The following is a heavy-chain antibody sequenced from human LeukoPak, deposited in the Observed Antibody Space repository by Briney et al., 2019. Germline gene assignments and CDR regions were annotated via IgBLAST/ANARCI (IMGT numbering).Heavy chain of an antibody. CDR2: INHSGST. V-gene: IGHV4-34*01. Sequence: SETLSLTCAVYGGSFSGYYWSWIRQPPGKGLEWIGEINHSGSTNYNPSLKSRVTISVDTSKNQISLKLSSVTAADTAVYYCARGKLRSWFDPWGQGTLVTVSS. CDR1: GGSFSGYY. J-gene: IGHJ5*02. CDR3: ARGKLRSWFDP. D-gene: IGHD4-17*01.